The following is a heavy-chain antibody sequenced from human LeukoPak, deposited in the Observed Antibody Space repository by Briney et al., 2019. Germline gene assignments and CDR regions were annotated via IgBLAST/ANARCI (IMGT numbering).Heavy chain of an antibody. CDR1: GYTFTSFD. CDR2: MNPNSGNT. V-gene: IGHV1-8*01. CDR3: ARGLRYCRGGRCYFSPPYYYYMDV. J-gene: IGHJ6*03. Sequence: GASVKVSCKASGYTFTSFDMNWVRQATGQGLEWMGWMNPNSGNTGYAQKFQGRVTMTRNTSISTAYMELSSLRSEDTAVYYCARGLRYCRGGRCYFSPPYYYYMDVWGKGTTVTISS. D-gene: IGHD2-15*01.